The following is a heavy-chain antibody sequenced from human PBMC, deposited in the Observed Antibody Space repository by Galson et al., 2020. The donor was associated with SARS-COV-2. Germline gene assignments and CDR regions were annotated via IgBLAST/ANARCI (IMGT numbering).Heavy chain of an antibody. Sequence: TGGSLRLSCAASGFTFSNHGMHWVRQAPGKGLEWVALISYEGSNKYYADSVKGRFTISRDNSKNTLYLQMNSLRAEDTAVYYCAYYDSSSRPWGLDPWGQGTLVTVSS. CDR2: ISYEGSNK. CDR3: AYYDSSSRPWGLDP. CDR1: GFTFSNHG. D-gene: IGHD3-22*01. J-gene: IGHJ5*02. V-gene: IGHV3-30*03.